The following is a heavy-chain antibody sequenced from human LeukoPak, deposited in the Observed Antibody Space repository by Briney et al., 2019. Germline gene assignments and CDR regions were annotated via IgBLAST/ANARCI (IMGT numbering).Heavy chain of an antibody. V-gene: IGHV4-34*01. CDR3: AEGMTTVTKFDY. J-gene: IGHJ4*02. D-gene: IGHD4-17*01. CDR1: GGSFSGYY. CDR2: INHSGST. Sequence: SETLSLTCAVYGGSFSGYYWSWIRQPPGKGLEWIGEINHSGSTNYNPSPKSRVTISVDTSKNQFSLKLSSVTAADTAVYYCAEGMTTVTKFDYWGQGTLVTVSS.